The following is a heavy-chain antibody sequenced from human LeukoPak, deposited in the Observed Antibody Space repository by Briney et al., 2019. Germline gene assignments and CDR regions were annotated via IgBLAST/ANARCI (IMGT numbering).Heavy chain of an antibody. V-gene: IGHV3-23*01. CDR2: ISGSGGST. D-gene: IGHD6-19*01. CDR3: AKTQRLIAVAGSYFDY. J-gene: IGHJ4*02. CDR1: GFTFSSYA. Sequence: PGGSLRLSCAASGFTFSSYAMSWVRQAPGKGLEWVPAISGSGGSTYYADSVKGRFTISRDNSKNTLYLQMNSLRAEDTAVYYCAKTQRLIAVAGSYFDYWGQGTLVTVSS.